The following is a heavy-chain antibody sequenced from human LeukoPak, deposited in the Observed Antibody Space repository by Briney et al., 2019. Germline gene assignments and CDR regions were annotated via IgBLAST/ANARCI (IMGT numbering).Heavy chain of an antibody. V-gene: IGHV3-7*01. CDR1: GFTFSSYW. D-gene: IGHD3-10*01. Sequence: GGSLRLSCAASGFTFSSYWMSWVRQAPGKGLEWVANIKQDGSEKYYVDSVKGRFTISRDNAKNSLYLQMNSLRAEDTAVYYCARHEGGSGSYYHLDYWGQGTLVTVSS. J-gene: IGHJ4*02. CDR2: IKQDGSEK. CDR3: ARHEGGSGSYYHLDY.